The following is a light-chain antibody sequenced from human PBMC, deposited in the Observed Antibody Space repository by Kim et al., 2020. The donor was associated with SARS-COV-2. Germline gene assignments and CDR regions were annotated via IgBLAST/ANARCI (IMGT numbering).Light chain of an antibody. CDR1: SGSVSPGFY. CDR2: NTN. Sequence: QTVVTQEPSLSVSPGETVTLTCGLSSGSVSPGFYPSWYQQTPGQSPRTLIYNTNTRSSGVPDRFSGSILGSEAALTITGAQADDESDYYCVLYMGSGSSVFPGGSQLSFL. CDR3: VLYMGSGSSV. V-gene: IGLV8-61*01. J-gene: IGLJ3*02.